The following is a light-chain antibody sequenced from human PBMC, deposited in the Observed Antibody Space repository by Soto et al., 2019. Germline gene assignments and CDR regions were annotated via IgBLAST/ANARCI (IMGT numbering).Light chain of an antibody. V-gene: IGKV1-39*01. Sequence: IQMTQSPSSLSASVGDRVTITCRASQSISSYLNWYQQKPGKAPKLLIYDASNLESGVPSRFSGSGSGTEFTLTISSLQPEDFATYYCQQSYRTPLTFGPGTKVDI. CDR2: DAS. CDR3: QQSYRTPLT. CDR1: QSISSY. J-gene: IGKJ3*01.